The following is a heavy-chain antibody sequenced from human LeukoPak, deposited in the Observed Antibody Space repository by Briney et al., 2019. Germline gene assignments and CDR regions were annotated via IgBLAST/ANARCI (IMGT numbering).Heavy chain of an antibody. J-gene: IGHJ4*01. D-gene: IGHD1-1*01. V-gene: IGHV3-30-3*01. CDR2: ISLDGNNE. Sequence: QTGGSLRLSCAASGFTFRNYYTHWVRQAPGKGLEWVAVISLDGNNEYYADSVKGRFSLSRDNSMNTLYLQLNSLRTEDTAMYYCARDLSGHWTYDYWGQGTLVTVSS. CDR1: GFTFRNYY. CDR3: ARDLSGHWTYDY.